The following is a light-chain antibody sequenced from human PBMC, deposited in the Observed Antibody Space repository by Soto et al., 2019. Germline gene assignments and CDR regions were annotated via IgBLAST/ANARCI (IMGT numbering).Light chain of an antibody. J-gene: IGKJ5*01. CDR3: QQRYSWPIT. CDR2: DAS. CDR1: QGVSAY. V-gene: IGKV3-11*01. Sequence: EIVLTQSPATLSLSPGEMANFSCRASQGVSAYFAWYQKKPGQAPRLLIYDASTRATGIPARFSGSGSGTDFTLTISSLEPEDFAVYYCQQRYSWPITVGQGTRL.